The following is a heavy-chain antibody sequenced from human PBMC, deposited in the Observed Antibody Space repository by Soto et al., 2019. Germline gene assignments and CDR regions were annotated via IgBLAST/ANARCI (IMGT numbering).Heavy chain of an antibody. Sequence: SETLSLTCAVFGGSFSGYYWSWIRQPPGKGLEWIGEINHSGSTDYNPSLKSRVTISVDTSKNQLSLKLTSVTAADTAMYYCARGGGSGWYVDYSGQGTLVIVSS. CDR2: INHSGST. CDR1: GGSFSGYY. V-gene: IGHV4-34*01. J-gene: IGHJ4*02. D-gene: IGHD6-19*01. CDR3: ARGGGSGWYVDY.